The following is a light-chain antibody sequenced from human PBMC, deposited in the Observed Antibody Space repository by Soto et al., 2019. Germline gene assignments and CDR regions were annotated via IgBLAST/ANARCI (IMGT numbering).Light chain of an antibody. CDR3: QQYNSYSLT. CDR2: KAS. Sequence: DIQMTQSPSTLSASVGDRVTITCRASQSISSWLAWYQQKPGKAPKLLIYKASSLESGAPSRLSGSGSGTEFTLTISSLQPDDFATYYCQQYNSYSLTFGQGTKVEIK. J-gene: IGKJ1*01. V-gene: IGKV1-5*03. CDR1: QSISSW.